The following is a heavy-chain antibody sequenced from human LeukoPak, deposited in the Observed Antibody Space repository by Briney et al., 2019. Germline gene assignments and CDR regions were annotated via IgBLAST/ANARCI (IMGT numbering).Heavy chain of an antibody. Sequence: GGSLRLSCAASGFTFSSYSMNWVRQAPGKGLEWVSSISSSSSYTYYADSVKGRFTISRDNAKNSLYLQMNSLRAEDTAVYYCAVSEYGMDVWGQGTTVTVSS. V-gene: IGHV3-21*01. CDR3: AVSEYGMDV. J-gene: IGHJ6*02. CDR1: GFTFSSYS. D-gene: IGHD1-14*01. CDR2: ISSSSSYT.